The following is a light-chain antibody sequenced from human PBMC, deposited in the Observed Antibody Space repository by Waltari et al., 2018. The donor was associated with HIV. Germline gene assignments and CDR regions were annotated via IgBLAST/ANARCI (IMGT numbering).Light chain of an antibody. V-gene: IGLV2-14*01. CDR2: SVN. J-gene: IGLJ3*02. Sequence: QSALTQPASVSAFPGPSITISCTGPDSDIRFYDFVSWYRQDPGKAPQLVMYSVNTRPSETSSRFSGLKSGNTASLRISGLQFEDEGDYYCSSYTSPNTLLFGGGTKLTV. CDR3: SSYTSPNTLL. CDR1: DSDIRFYDF.